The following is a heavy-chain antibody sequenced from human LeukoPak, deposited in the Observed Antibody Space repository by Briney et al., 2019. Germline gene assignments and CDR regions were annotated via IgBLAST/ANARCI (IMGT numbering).Heavy chain of an antibody. CDR3: ARDSPNWNLNIVYYYGMDV. Sequence: ASVKVSCKASGYSFTSYGISWVRQAPGQGLEWMGWISPFTGHTYYTPKVQGRITMTTDSSTGTAKMELRSLRSDDTAVYFCARDSPNWNLNIVYYYGMDVWGQGTTVTVSS. CDR2: ISPFTGHT. D-gene: IGHD1-1*01. V-gene: IGHV1-18*01. CDR1: GYSFTSYG. J-gene: IGHJ6*02.